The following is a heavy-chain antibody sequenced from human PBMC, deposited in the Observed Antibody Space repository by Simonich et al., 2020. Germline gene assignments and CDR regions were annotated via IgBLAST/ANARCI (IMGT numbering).Heavy chain of an antibody. CDR3: ARGALTGDYYYMDV. Sequence: QVQLVQSGAEVKKPGASVKVSCKASGYTFTGYYTHWVRQAPGQGLEWMGWNNPNSGGTNYAQKFQGRVTMTMDTSSSTAYMELSRLRSDDTAVYYCARGALTGDYYYMDVWGKGTTVTVSS. CDR2: NNPNSGGT. V-gene: IGHV1-2*02. CDR1: GYTFTGYY. D-gene: IGHD7-27*01. J-gene: IGHJ6*03.